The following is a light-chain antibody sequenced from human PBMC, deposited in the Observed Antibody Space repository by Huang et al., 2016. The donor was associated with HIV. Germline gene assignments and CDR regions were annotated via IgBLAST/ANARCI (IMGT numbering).Light chain of an antibody. CDR2: EVS. V-gene: IGKV2D-29*02. J-gene: IGKJ1*01. Sequence: DIVMTQTPLSLSVPPGQPASISCKSSQSLLHTDGKTYLYWYLKKPGQSPQLLIYEVSNRLSGVPDRFSGSGSGTDFKLKISRVEAEDAGVYYCMQSIQPATFGQGTKVEIK. CDR3: MQSIQPAT. CDR1: QSLLHTDGKTY.